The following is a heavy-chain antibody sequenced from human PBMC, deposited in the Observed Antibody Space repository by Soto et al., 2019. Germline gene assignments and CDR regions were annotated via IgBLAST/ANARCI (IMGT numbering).Heavy chain of an antibody. J-gene: IGHJ5*02. V-gene: IGHV1-18*04. CDR3: ARVGDIVVVGPWFDP. CDR2: ISAYNGNT. Sequence: ASVKVSCKASGYTFTDYGISWVRQAPGQGLEWIGWISAYNGNTNNAQKLQDRVTMTTDSSTSTAYMELRSLRSDDTAVYYCARVGDIVVVGPWFDPWGQGTLVTV. CDR1: GYTFTDYG. D-gene: IGHD2-2*01.